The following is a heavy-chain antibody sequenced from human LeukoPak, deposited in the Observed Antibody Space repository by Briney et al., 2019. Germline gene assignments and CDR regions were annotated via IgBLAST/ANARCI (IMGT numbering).Heavy chain of an antibody. CDR3: ARDRGAAAGLFDY. CDR1: GYSISSGYY. V-gene: IGHV4-38-2*02. Sequence: SETLSLTCSASGYSISSGYYWGWIRQPPGKGLEWIGSIYNSVSTYYNPSLKSRVTISVDTSKNQFSLKLSSVTAADTAVYYCARDRGAAAGLFDYWGQGTLVTVSS. CDR2: IYNSVST. J-gene: IGHJ4*02. D-gene: IGHD6-13*01.